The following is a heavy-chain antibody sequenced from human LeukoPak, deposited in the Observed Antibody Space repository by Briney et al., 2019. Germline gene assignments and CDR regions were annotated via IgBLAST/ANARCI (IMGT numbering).Heavy chain of an antibody. CDR3: ARGPDDAFDI. CDR2: ICYSGST. V-gene: IGHV4-39*01. CDR1: GGSISSSSYS. J-gene: IGHJ3*02. Sequence: PSETLSLTCTVSGGSISSSSYSWGWIRQPPGKGLEWIGSICYSGSTYYNPSLKSRVTISVDTSKNQFSLKLSSVTAADTAVYYCARGPDDAFDIWGQGTMVTVSS.